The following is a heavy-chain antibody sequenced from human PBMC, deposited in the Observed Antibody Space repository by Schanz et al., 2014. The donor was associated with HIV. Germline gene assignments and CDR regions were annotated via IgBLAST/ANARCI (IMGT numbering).Heavy chain of an antibody. CDR2: ITDDGGRT. Sequence: EVQLLESGGGLVQPGGSLRLSCAASGLTFSNYAMSWVRQAPGEGLEWVSSITDDGGRTDYADSVKGRFIISRDNSKNTLYLQMSDLKDEDTAVYYCAKDLRHTSGPFDYRGQGTLVTVSS. J-gene: IGHJ4*02. D-gene: IGHD6-19*01. CDR3: AKDLRHTSGPFDY. V-gene: IGHV3-23*01. CDR1: GLTFSNYA.